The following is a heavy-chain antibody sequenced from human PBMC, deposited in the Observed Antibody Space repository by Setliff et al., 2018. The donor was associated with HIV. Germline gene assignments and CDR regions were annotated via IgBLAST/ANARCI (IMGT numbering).Heavy chain of an antibody. V-gene: IGHV3-48*03. CDR1: GFSFRDYE. CDR3: ANLWELGA. CDR2: ISSSGRNI. D-gene: IGHD3-16*01. Sequence: GGSLRLSCVASGFSFRDYEVNWVRQAPGKGLEWVSYISSSGRNIYYADSVKGRFTISRDNARTSLFLEMRSLRDEDTAVYLCANLWELGAWGQGTLVTVSS. J-gene: IGHJ5*02.